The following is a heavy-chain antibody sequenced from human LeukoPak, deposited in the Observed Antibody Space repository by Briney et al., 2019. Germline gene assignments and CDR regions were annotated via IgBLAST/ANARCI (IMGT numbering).Heavy chain of an antibody. CDR2: IIPILGIA. CDR3: AREVYSSGSGFDP. J-gene: IGHJ5*02. V-gene: IGHV1-69*04. D-gene: IGHD6-19*01. CDR1: GDTFSSYA. Sequence: SVKVSCKASGDTFSSYAISWVRQAPGQGLEWMGRIIPILGIANYAQKFQGRVTITADKSTSTAYMELSSLRSEDTAVYYCAREVYSSGSGFDPWGQGTLVTVSS.